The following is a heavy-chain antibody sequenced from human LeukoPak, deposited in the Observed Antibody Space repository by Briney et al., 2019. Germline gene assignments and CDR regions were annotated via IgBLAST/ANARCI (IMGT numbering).Heavy chain of an antibody. CDR3: ARDSGTTGEVKFDP. V-gene: IGHV4-4*07. Sequence: SETLSLTCTVSGGSISSYYLSWIRQPAGKGLEWIGRIYSSGTDYNPSLKSRVTMSADTSRNQVSLTLSSVSAADTAVYYCARDSGTTGEVKFDPWGRGTLVTVSS. D-gene: IGHD3-10*01. CDR2: IYSSGT. CDR1: GGSISSYY. J-gene: IGHJ5*02.